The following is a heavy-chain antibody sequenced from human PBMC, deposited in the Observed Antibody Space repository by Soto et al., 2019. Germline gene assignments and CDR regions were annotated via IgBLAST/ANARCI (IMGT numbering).Heavy chain of an antibody. CDR3: TTDALISLTPGVY. CDR2: FDTENGER. D-gene: IGHD2-21*01. J-gene: IGHJ4*02. CDR1: GYTLSDLS. V-gene: IGHV1-24*01. Sequence: QVQLIQSGAEVKKPGASVKVSCKVSGYTLSDLSMQWVRQAPGKGLEWMGGFDTENGERIYAQKFQGRVTMTEDTSVDTGYMELSSLSSEDTAVYFYTTDALISLTPGVYWGQGTLVTVSS.